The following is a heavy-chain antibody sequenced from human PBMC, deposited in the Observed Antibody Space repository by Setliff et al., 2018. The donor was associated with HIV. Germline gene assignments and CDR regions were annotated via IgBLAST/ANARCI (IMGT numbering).Heavy chain of an antibody. CDR3: VREIGDTTFGVAPNAFDI. CDR2: IYHTGSI. Sequence: PSETLSLTCAVSGYSISSGYYWGWIRQPPGKGLEWIGNIYHTGSISYNPSLKSRVTISVDTSKNQFSLKLSSVTAADTAVYYCVREIGDTTFGVAPNAFDIWGQGTLVTVSS. V-gene: IGHV4-38-2*02. CDR1: GYSISSGYY. J-gene: IGHJ3*02. D-gene: IGHD3-3*01.